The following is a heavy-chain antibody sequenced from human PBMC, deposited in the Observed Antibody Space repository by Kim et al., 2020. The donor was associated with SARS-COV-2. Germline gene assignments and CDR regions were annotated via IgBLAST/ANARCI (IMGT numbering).Heavy chain of an antibody. CDR2: INHSGST. CDR3: AXPRXXVTIFGVVTRPFVY. Sequence: SETLSLTCAVYGGSFSGYYWSWIRQPPGKGLEWIGEINHSGSTNYNPSLKSRVTXXLATSKNQFSLNXXXXTAADTAVYYXAXPRXXVTIFGVVTRPFVYWGXXXLVTVSS. J-gene: IGHJ4*02. CDR1: GGSFSGYY. V-gene: IGHV4-34*01. D-gene: IGHD3-3*01.